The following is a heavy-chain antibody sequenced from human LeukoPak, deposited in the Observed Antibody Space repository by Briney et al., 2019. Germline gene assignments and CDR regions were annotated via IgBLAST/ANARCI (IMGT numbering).Heavy chain of an antibody. V-gene: IGHV1-2*02. D-gene: IGHD3-10*01. Sequence: ASVKVSCKASGYTFTGYYMHWVRQAPGQGLEWMGWINPNSGGTNYAQKFQGRVTMTRDTSISTAYMELSRPRSDDTAVYYCAMMGYYGSGSYYNRYFDLWGRGTLVTVSS. CDR3: AMMGYYGSGSYYNRYFDL. CDR1: GYTFTGYY. CDR2: INPNSGGT. J-gene: IGHJ2*01.